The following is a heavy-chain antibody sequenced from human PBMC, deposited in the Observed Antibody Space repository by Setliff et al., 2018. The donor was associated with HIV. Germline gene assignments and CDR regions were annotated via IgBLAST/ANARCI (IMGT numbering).Heavy chain of an antibody. D-gene: IGHD6-25*01. CDR3: VTSPGSFTSVDETEAGDY. Sequence: ASVKVSCKAPGNSFNGDFLNWVRQAPGQGLEWMGNIKLSSGGTKFAQKFLGSVTMTRDTSTNTAFMELRRLNSDDTATYFCVTSPGSFTSVDETEAGDYWGQGTLVTVSS. CDR2: IKLSSGGT. CDR1: GNSFNGDF. J-gene: IGHJ4*02. V-gene: IGHV1-2*02.